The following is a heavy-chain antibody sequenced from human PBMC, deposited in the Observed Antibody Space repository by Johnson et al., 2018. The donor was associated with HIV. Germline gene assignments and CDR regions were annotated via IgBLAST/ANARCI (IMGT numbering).Heavy chain of an antibody. CDR1: GFTFSSYA. D-gene: IGHD2-21*02. CDR2: ISYDGSNK. CDR3: ARDLLIAYCGGDCWDAFDI. J-gene: IGHJ3*02. V-gene: IGHV3-30-3*01. Sequence: QVQLVESGGGLVQPGRSLRLSCAASGFTFSSYAMHWVRQAPGKGLEWVAVISYDGSNKYYADSVKGRFTISRDNSKNTLYLQMNSLRAEDTAVYYCARDLLIAYCGGDCWDAFDIWGQGTMVTVSS.